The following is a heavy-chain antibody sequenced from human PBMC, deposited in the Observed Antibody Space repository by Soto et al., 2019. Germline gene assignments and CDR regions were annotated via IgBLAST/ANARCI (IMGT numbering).Heavy chain of an antibody. Sequence: LSVTCAVSGDSVTTDYYWSCIRHPPGNDLEWIGHIYYTQRTFDSPSLKSLLAVSVDTSKNQFSLSLSSFTAADTAVYYCPRDTASKEYDSHSYYPHFDSWGQGALVTVS. CDR3: PRDTASKEYDSHSYYPHFDS. D-gene: IGHD3-22*01. J-gene: IGHJ5*01. CDR2: IYYTQRT. V-gene: IGHV4-30-4*01. CDR1: GDSVTTDYY.